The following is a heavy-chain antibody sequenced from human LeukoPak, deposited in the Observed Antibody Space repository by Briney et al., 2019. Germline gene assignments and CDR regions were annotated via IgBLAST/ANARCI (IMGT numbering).Heavy chain of an antibody. J-gene: IGHJ4*02. CDR2: IRSKAYGGTT. Sequence: PGGSLRLSCAASGFTFSNFGMHWVRQAPGKGLEWVGFIRSKAYGGTTEYAASVKGRFTISRDDSKSIAYLQMNSLKTEDTAVYYCTRDKVAETGGFDYWGQGTLVTVSS. D-gene: IGHD6-19*01. CDR1: GFTFSNFG. V-gene: IGHV3-49*04. CDR3: TRDKVAETGGFDY.